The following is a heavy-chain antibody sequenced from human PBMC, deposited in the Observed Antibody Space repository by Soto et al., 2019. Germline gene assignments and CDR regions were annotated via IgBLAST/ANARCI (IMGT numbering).Heavy chain of an antibody. V-gene: IGHV4-30-2*01. J-gene: IGHJ5*02. CDR2: IYQSGVT. D-gene: IGHD6-19*01. CDR1: GDSYSISTYS. Sequence: SETLSLTCAVSGDSYSISTYSWSWIRQPPGKALEWVGFIYQSGVTSYNPSLKSRVTISLDRSNNQYSLKLSSVTAADTAVYYCAGMPYTSGLSFDPWGPGTLVTVSS. CDR3: AGMPYTSGLSFDP.